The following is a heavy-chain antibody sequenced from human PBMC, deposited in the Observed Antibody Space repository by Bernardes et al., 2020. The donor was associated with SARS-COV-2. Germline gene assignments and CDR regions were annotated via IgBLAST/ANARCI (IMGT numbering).Heavy chain of an antibody. CDR2: IYSGDST. CDR3: ACPGGYGSVDY. CDR1: GFSLSRAY. J-gene: IGHJ4*02. D-gene: IGHD3-10*01. Sequence: GGFLSPSRAGSGFSLSRAYMSWVRPAPGKGLEWVSVIYSGDSTYYADSVKGRFTISRDTSKNTLYLQMNSLRVEDTAVYYCACPGGYGSVDYWGRGTLVTVSS. V-gene: IGHV3-53*01.